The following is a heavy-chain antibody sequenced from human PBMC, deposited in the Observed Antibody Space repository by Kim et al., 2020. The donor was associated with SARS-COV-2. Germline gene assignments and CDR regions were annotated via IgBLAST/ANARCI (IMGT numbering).Heavy chain of an antibody. V-gene: IGHV3-30*04. Sequence: GGSLRLSCAASGFTFSSYAMHWVRQAPGKGLEWVAVISYDGSNKYYADSVKGRFTISRDNSKNTLYLQMNSLRAEDTAVYYCARSTPRGGCSGGSCYSGNLDGMDVWGQGTTVTVSS. CDR1: GFTFSSYA. D-gene: IGHD2-15*01. CDR2: ISYDGSNK. CDR3: ARSTPRGGCSGGSCYSGNLDGMDV. J-gene: IGHJ6*02.